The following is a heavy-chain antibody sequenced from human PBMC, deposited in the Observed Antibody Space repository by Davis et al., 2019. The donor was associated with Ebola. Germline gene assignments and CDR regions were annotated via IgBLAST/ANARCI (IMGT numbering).Heavy chain of an antibody. CDR1: GCSFSGSY. CDR2: INHSGST. Sequence: PSETLSLTCAVYGCSFSGSYLSWIRQPPGKGLEWIGEINHSGSTNYSPSLKSRVTISVDTSKNQFSLKLSSVTAADTAVYYCARGYGNSSLPFGYWGQGTLVTVSS. J-gene: IGHJ4*02. D-gene: IGHD6-6*01. V-gene: IGHV4-34*01. CDR3: ARGYGNSSLPFGY.